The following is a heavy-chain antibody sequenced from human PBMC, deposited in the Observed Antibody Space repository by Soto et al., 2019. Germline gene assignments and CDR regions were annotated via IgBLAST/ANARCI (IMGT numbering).Heavy chain of an antibody. D-gene: IGHD2-15*01. J-gene: IGHJ4*01. Sequence: GGSLRLSCTASGFTFDDYSMRWVRQGPGRGLEWVSGITWNSGEIAYADSVKGRFTIARDDDNNSLYLQMNSLRPEDTALYYCVKDSYADFHRVLSTAEYFFDYWGHGTLVTVSS. CDR3: VKDSYADFHRVLSTAEYFFDY. V-gene: IGHV3-9*01. CDR2: ITWNSGEI. CDR1: GFTFDDYS.